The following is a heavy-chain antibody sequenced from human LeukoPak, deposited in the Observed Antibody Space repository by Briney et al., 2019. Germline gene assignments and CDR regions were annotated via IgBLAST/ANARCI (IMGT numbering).Heavy chain of an antibody. Sequence: ASVKVSCKASGYTFTGYYMHWVRQAPGQGLEWMGWITPISGGTNYAQKSQGRVTMTRDTSIRTAYMELSRLRSDDTAVYYCARESYCGGDGYPYFDLWGRGTLVTVSS. CDR2: ITPISGGT. CDR1: GYTFTGYY. V-gene: IGHV1-2*02. J-gene: IGHJ2*01. D-gene: IGHD2-21*02. CDR3: ARESYCGGDGYPYFDL.